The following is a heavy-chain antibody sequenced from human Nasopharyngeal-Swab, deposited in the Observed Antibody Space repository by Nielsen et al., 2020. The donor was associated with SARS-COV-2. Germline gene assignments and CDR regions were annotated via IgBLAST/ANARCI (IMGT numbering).Heavy chain of an antibody. V-gene: IGHV3-30-3*01. Sequence: GESLKISCAASGFTFSSYAMHWARQAPGKGLEWVAVISYDGSNKYYADSVKGRFTISRDNSKNTLYLQMNSLRAEDTAVYYCARDRENDILTGYHYYYYGMDVWGQGTTVTVSS. J-gene: IGHJ6*02. CDR2: ISYDGSNK. D-gene: IGHD3-9*01. CDR1: GFTFSSYA. CDR3: ARDRENDILTGYHYYYYGMDV.